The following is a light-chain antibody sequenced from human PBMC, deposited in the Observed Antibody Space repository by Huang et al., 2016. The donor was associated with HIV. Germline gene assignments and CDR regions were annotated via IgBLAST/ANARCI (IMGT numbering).Light chain of an antibody. J-gene: IGKJ5*01. CDR1: QSIDGY. V-gene: IGKV1-39*01. Sequence: IQMTQSPSYLSASVGDRVTITCRASQSIDGYLNWSQQKPGKAPKRLIASASTLHTGVPPRFSGRGSGTDYTLIIDNLQPDDFATYFCQQSYSTLITFGQGSRLDTK. CDR3: QQSYSTLIT. CDR2: SAS.